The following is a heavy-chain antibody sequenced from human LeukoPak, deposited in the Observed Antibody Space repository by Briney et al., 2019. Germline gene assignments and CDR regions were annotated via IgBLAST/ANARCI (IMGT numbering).Heavy chain of an antibody. J-gene: IGHJ4*02. CDR3: ARDCSSTSCYKY. V-gene: IGHV1-8*01. Sequence: ASVKVSCKASGYTFTSYDINWVRQATGQGLEWMGWMNPNSGDTGYAQKFQGRVTMTRDTSISTAYMELSSLRSEDTAVYYCARDCSSTSCYKYWGQGTLVTVSS. CDR2: MNPNSGDT. CDR1: GYTFTSYD. D-gene: IGHD2-2*02.